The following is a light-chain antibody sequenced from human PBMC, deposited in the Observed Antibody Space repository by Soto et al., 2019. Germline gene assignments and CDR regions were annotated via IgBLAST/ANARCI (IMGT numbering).Light chain of an antibody. CDR3: SSYAGSITLRV. J-gene: IGLJ2*01. CDR2: EVT. CDR1: GIDIGGYNF. V-gene: IGLV2-8*01. Sequence: QSVLTQPPSASGSPGQQVTISCTGTGIDIGGYNFVSWYQQHPGKAPRLMIYEVTKRPSGVPDRFSGSKSGNTASLTVSGLQADDEADYYCSSYAGSITLRVFGGGTKLTVL.